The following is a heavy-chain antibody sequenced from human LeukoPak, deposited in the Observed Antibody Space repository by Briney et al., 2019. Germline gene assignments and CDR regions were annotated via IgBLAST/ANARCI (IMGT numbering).Heavy chain of an antibody. Sequence: PGGSLRLSCAASGFTFSSYSMNWVRQAPGKGLEWVSLISGDGGSTYYADSVKGRFTISRDNSKNSLYLQMNSLRTEDTALYYCAKDISSSWFPDAFDIWGRGTMVTVSS. CDR2: ISGDGGST. V-gene: IGHV3-43*02. D-gene: IGHD6-13*01. J-gene: IGHJ3*02. CDR1: GFTFSSYS. CDR3: AKDISSSWFPDAFDI.